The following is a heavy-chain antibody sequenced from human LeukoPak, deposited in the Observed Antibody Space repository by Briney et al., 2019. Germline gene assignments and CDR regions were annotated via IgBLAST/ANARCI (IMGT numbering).Heavy chain of an antibody. V-gene: IGHV4-38-2*02. CDR1: GYSISSGYY. D-gene: IGHD3-10*01. CDR3: AGEWFGALG. J-gene: IGHJ4*02. CDR2: IYHSGST. Sequence: SETLSLTCTVSGYSISSGYYWGWIRQPPGKGLEWIGSIYHSGSTYYNPSLKSRVTISVDTSKNQFSLKLSSVTAADTAVYYCAGEWFGALGWGQGTLVTVSS.